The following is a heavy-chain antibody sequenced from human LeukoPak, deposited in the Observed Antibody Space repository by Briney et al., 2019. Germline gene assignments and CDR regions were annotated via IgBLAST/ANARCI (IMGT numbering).Heavy chain of an antibody. J-gene: IGHJ4*02. CDR3: ARAKIAAAGDY. D-gene: IGHD6-13*01. Sequence: SVKVSCKASGGTFSSYAISWLRQAPGQGLEWMGGIIPIFGTANYAQKFQGRVTMTRDTSTSTVYMELSSLRSEDTAVYYCARAKIAAAGDYWGQGTLVTVSS. CDR2: IIPIFGTA. V-gene: IGHV1-69*05. CDR1: GGTFSSYA.